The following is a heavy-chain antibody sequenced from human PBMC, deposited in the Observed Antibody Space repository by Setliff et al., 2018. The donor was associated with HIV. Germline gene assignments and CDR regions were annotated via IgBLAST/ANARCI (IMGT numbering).Heavy chain of an antibody. CDR1: NGSINDYY. Sequence: ASETLSLTCSMSNGSINDYYWSWIRQSPGKGLEWIGSTYNSGSTDYNSSLRSRVTISVDTSKNQISLKLTSVTAADTAVYYCAGGEVRSRYVSSRAPFYHYYYYMDVWGKGTTVTVSS. D-gene: IGHD6-13*01. J-gene: IGHJ6*03. CDR3: AGGEVRSRYVSSRAPFYHYYYYMDV. V-gene: IGHV4-59*12. CDR2: TYNSGST.